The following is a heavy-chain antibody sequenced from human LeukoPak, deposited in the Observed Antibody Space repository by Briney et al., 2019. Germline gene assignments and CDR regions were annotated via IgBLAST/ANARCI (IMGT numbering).Heavy chain of an antibody. J-gene: IGHJ6*02. CDR1: GGSISSYY. CDR2: IYYSGST. Sequence: PSETLSLTCTVSGGSISSYYWSWIRQPPGKGLEWIGYIYYSGSTNYNPSPKSRVTISVDTSKNQFSLKLSSVTAADTAVYYCARDLREAHYYYGMDVWGQGTTVTVSS. CDR3: ARDLREAHYYYGMDV. V-gene: IGHV4-59*01.